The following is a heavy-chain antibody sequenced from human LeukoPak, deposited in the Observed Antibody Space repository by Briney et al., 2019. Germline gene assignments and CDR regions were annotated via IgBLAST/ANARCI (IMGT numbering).Heavy chain of an antibody. CDR3: ARERPDSRNLDS. D-gene: IGHD1-14*01. V-gene: IGHV3-23*01. CDR1: GFTFSTFA. J-gene: IGHJ4*02. Sequence: GGSLRLSCAASGFTFSTFAMIWVRQPPGKGLEWVSSIFPSGGEIHYADSVRGRFTISRDNSKSTLSLQMNSLRVEDTAVYYRARERPDSRNLDSWGRGALVTVSS. CDR2: IFPSGGEI.